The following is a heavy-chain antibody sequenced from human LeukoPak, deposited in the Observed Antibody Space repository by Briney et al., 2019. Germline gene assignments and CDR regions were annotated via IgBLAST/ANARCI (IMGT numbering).Heavy chain of an antibody. CDR2: INPNSGGT. Sequence: ASVKVSCKASGYTFTGYYMHWVRQAPGQGLEWMGRINPNSGGTNYAQKFQGRVTMTGDTSISTAYMELSRLRSDDTAVYYCARFGRIQLWFRAFDIWGQGTMVTVSS. J-gene: IGHJ3*02. D-gene: IGHD5-18*01. V-gene: IGHV1-2*06. CDR1: GYTFTGYY. CDR3: ARFGRIQLWFRAFDI.